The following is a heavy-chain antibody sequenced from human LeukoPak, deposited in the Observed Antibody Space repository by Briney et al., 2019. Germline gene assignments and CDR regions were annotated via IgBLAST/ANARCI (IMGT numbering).Heavy chain of an antibody. V-gene: IGHV7-4-1*02. D-gene: IGHD6-6*01. CDR1: GYTFTSYD. CDR2: INTNTGNP. J-gene: IGHJ3*02. Sequence: ASVTVSCKASGYTFTSYDINWVRQAAGQGLEWMGWINTNTGNPTYAQGFTGRFVFSLDTSVSTAYLQISSLKAEDTAVYYCARGPVAALRTYAFDIWGQGTMVTVSS. CDR3: ARGPVAALRTYAFDI.